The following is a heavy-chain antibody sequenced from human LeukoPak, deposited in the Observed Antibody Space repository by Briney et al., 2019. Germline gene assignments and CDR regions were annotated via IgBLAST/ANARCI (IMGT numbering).Heavy chain of an antibody. CDR3: ARQGYGGNARPIDY. V-gene: IGHV4-34*01. J-gene: IGHJ4*02. Sequence: SETLSLTCAVYGGSFSGYYWSWIRQPPGKGLEWIGEINHSGSTNYNPSLKSRVTISVDTSKKQFSLKLSSVTAADTAVYYCARQGYGGNARPIDYWGQGTLVTVSS. D-gene: IGHD4-23*01. CDR2: INHSGST. CDR1: GGSFSGYY.